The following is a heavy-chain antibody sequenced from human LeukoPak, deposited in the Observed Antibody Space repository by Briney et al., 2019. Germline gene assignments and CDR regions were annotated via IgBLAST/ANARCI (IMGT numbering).Heavy chain of an antibody. CDR1: GFTFSSYS. J-gene: IGHJ4*02. CDR3: ARDMDEYDSSGYSDTLDY. V-gene: IGHV3-74*01. D-gene: IGHD3-22*01. Sequence: GGSLRLSCAASGFTFSSYSMNWVRQAPGKGLAWVSRIKADGSATAYADSVKGRFTISRDNTKNMLYLRMNSLRAEDTALYYCARDMDEYDSSGYSDTLDYWGQGTPVTVSA. CDR2: IKADGSAT.